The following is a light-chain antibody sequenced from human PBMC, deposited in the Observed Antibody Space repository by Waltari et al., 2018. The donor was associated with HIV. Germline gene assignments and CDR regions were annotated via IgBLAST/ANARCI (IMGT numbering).Light chain of an antibody. J-gene: IGLJ3*02. CDR1: SSDVGPYNL. CDR2: EVS. V-gene: IGLV2-23*02. Sequence: QSALTQPASVSGSPGQSITISCTGTSSDVGPYNLVSWYQQRPGKAPKLIISEVSQRPAGVSNHCSGSKSANTASLTISGLQAEDEADYYCCSYAGSTNWVFGGGTKLTVL. CDR3: CSYAGSTNWV.